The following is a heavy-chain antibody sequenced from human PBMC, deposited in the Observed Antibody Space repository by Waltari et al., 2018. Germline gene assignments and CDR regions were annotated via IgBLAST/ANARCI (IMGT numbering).Heavy chain of an antibody. J-gene: IGHJ4*02. CDR3: ARAPKPVAVNYFDF. V-gene: IGHV4-34*01. D-gene: IGHD6-19*01. Sequence: QVQLQQWGAGLLKPSETLSLTCGLDGVSFSIFSWSWIRPPPGTGLEWIGEINQSGRHNYNPSLKSRVTISIDTSGNRLSLRLNSVAAADSAVYYGARAPKPVAVNYFDFWGQGTPVTVSS. CDR2: INQSGRH. CDR1: GVSFSIFS.